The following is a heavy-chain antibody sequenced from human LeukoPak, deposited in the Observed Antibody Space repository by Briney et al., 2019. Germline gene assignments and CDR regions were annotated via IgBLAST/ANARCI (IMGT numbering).Heavy chain of an antibody. J-gene: IGHJ3*02. V-gene: IGHV3-53*01. D-gene: IGHD1-26*01. Sequence: GGSLRLSCAASGFTVSSNYMSWVRQAPGKGLEWVSVIYSGGSTYYADSVKGRFTISRDNSENTLYLQMNSLRAEDTAVYYCAKSDIVGANDAFDIWGQGTMVTVSS. CDR2: IYSGGST. CDR3: AKSDIVGANDAFDI. CDR1: GFTVSSNY.